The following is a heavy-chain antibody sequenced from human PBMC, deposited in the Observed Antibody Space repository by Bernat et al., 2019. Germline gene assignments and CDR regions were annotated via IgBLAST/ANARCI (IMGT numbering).Heavy chain of an antibody. D-gene: IGHD2-2*01. CDR1: GGSISSSDYL. CDR3: AYRVVPAAMNYYYYYGMDV. CDR2: IHYSGST. V-gene: IGHV4-39*02. Sequence: HLQLQESGPGLMKPSETLSLTCTVSGGSISSSDYLWGWLRQPPGKGLEWIGNIHYSGSTHYDPSLQSRVTISVDTSKNHFSLKMTSVTAADTAVYYCAYRVVPAAMNYYYYYGMDVWGQGTTVTVSS. J-gene: IGHJ6*02.